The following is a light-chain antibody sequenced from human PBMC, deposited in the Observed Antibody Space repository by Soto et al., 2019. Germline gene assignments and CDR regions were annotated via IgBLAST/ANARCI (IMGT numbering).Light chain of an antibody. V-gene: IGLV1-40*01. CDR1: SSNIGAGYD. CDR3: QSYDSSLSGFVV. Sequence: QSVLTQPPSVSGAPGQRVTISCTGSSSNIGAGYDVHWYQQLPGTAPKLLIYGNSNRPSGVPDRFSGSKSGTSASLAITGLQAEDESEYYCQSYDSSLSGFVVFGEGTKLTVL. J-gene: IGLJ2*01. CDR2: GNS.